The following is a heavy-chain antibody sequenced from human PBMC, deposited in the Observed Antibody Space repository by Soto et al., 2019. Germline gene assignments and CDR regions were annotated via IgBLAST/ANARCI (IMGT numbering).Heavy chain of an antibody. Sequence: SVKVSCKASGFTFTSSAVQWVRQARGQRLEWIGWIVVGSGNTNYAQKFQEGVTITRDMSTSTAYMELSSLRSEDTAVYYCAAILEESVTPREDYYYYYGMDVWGQGTTVTVSS. J-gene: IGHJ6*02. CDR3: AAILEESVTPREDYYYYYGMDV. CDR1: GFTFTSSA. CDR2: IVVGSGNT. D-gene: IGHD4-17*01. V-gene: IGHV1-58*01.